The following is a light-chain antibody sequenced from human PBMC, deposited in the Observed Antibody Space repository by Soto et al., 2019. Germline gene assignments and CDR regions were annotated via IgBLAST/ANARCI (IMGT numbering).Light chain of an antibody. CDR2: VAS. Sequence: DIQLTQSPSSVSASVGDRVTITCRASQDIGTWLAWYQQKPGKAPKLLIYVASNLQSGVPSRFSGAGSGTDFNLTITSLQPEDFATYHCQQADSFPFTFGPGTIVDFK. V-gene: IGKV1-12*01. J-gene: IGKJ3*01. CDR1: QDIGTW. CDR3: QQADSFPFT.